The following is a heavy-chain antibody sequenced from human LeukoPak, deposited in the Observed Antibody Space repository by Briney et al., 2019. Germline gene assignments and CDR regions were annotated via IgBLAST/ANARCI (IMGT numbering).Heavy chain of an antibody. D-gene: IGHD3-9*01. Sequence: SETLSLTCSVSADSISLYFWSWTRQSPGKGLEWIGYIDDSGNTKYHPSLKSRVTISVDTSTNQFSLKLRSVTAADTAVYYCARSLRYFDWTEGGLDVWGQGTTVTVSS. CDR1: ADSISLYF. V-gene: IGHV4-59*01. J-gene: IGHJ6*02. CDR2: IDDSGNT. CDR3: ARSLRYFDWTEGGLDV.